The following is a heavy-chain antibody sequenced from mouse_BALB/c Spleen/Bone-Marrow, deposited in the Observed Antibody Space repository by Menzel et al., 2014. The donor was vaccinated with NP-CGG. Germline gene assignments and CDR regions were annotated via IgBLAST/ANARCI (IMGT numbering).Heavy chain of an antibody. CDR3: ARGAPFDY. CDR1: GYTFTSYW. Sequence: QVQLQQPGTELARPGASVKLSCKASGYTFTSYWMQWVKQRPGQGLEWIGAIYPGDGDTTYTKKSKGKATLTADKSSSTAYMQLSSLASEDSAVYYCARGAPFDYWGQGTTLTVSS. CDR2: IYPGDGDT. J-gene: IGHJ2*01. V-gene: IGHV1-87*01.